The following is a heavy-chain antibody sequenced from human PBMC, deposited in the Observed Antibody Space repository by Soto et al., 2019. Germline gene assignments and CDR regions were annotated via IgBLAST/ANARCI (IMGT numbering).Heavy chain of an antibody. D-gene: IGHD1-26*01. V-gene: IGHV3-33*01. CDR1: GFTFSNYG. CDR3: AGGTYYFDY. Sequence: GGSLRLSCAASGFTFSNYGMHWARQAPGKGLEWVAAILYDGSNKYYADSVKGRFTISRDNSKNTLYLQMNSLRAEDTAVYYCAGGTYYFDYCGRGTLVTVSS. J-gene: IGHJ4*02. CDR2: ILYDGSNK.